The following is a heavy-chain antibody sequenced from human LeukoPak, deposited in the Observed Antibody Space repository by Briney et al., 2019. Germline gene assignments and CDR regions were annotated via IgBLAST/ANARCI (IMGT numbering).Heavy chain of an antibody. CDR2: IYTGGTT. Sequence: GGSLRLSCAASGFTVNSQYMSWVRQAPGKGLEWVSVIYTGGTTHYADSVKGRFTISRDNAKNTLYLQMNSLRAEDTAVYYCACRKVVSAYYYGMDVWGQGTTVTVSS. CDR3: ACRKVVSAYYYGMDV. D-gene: IGHD2-2*01. J-gene: IGHJ6*02. V-gene: IGHV3-66*01. CDR1: GFTVNSQY.